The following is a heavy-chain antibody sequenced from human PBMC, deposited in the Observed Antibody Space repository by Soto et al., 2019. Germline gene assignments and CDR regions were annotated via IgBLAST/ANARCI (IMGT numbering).Heavy chain of an antibody. CDR3: AIYLPKQTGYSSSWIEYYFDY. CDR2: FDPEDGET. D-gene: IGHD6-13*01. V-gene: IGHV1-24*01. Sequence: ASVKVSCKVSGYTLTEVSMHWVRQAPGEGREWMGGFDPEDGETIYAQKFQGRVTMTEDTSTDTAYMELSSLRSEDTAVYYCAIYLPKQTGYSSSWIEYYFDYWGQGTLVTVSS. CDR1: GYTLTEVS. J-gene: IGHJ4*02.